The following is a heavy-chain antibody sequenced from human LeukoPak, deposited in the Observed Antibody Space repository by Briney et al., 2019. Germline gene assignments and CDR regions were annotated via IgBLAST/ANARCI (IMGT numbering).Heavy chain of an antibody. J-gene: IGHJ4*02. CDR3: ARDRGLDFWSGYSDFDY. D-gene: IGHD3-3*01. CDR2: ISAYNGNA. V-gene: IGHV1-18*01. CDR1: EATFSSYA. Sequence: ASVKASCKASEATFSSYAISWVPQAPGQGLEWMGGISAYNGNANYAQTLQGRVTMTTDTSTSTAYMELRSLRSDDTAVYYCARDRGLDFWSGYSDFDYWGQGTLVTVSS.